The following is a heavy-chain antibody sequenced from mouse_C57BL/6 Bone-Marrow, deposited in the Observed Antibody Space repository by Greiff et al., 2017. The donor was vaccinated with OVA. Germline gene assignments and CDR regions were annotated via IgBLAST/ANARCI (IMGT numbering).Heavy chain of an antibody. Sequence: QVQLQQPGAELVMPGASVKLSCKASGYTFTSYWMHWVKQRPGQGLEWIGEIDPSDSYTNYNQKFKGKSTLTVDKSSSTAYMQLSSLTSEDSAVYYCAREGYGSSYDDYAMDYWGQGTSVTVSS. CDR3: AREGYGSSYDDYAMDY. V-gene: IGHV1-69*01. CDR2: IDPSDSYT. CDR1: GYTFTSYW. D-gene: IGHD1-1*01. J-gene: IGHJ4*01.